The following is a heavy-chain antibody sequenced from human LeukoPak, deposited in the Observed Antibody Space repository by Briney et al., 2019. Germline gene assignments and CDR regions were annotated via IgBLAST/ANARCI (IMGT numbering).Heavy chain of an antibody. D-gene: IGHD5-18*01. CDR2: IGGSGAST. V-gene: IGHV3-23*01. Sequence: GGSLRLSCAASGFTFSNYAMSWVRQAPGNGLEWVSSIGGSGASTYYADSVKGRFTISRDNSKNTLYLQMNSLRAEDTAVYYCAKSHTAMPDYWGQGTLVTVSS. J-gene: IGHJ4*02. CDR1: GFTFSNYA. CDR3: AKSHTAMPDY.